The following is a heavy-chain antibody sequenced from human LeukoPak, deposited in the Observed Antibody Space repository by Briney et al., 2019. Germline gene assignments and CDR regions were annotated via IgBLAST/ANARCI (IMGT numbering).Heavy chain of an antibody. V-gene: IGHV3-30-3*01. CDR1: GFTFSTYA. CDR2: FSYDGSTK. D-gene: IGHD6-13*01. Sequence: GGSLRLSCAASGFTFSTYAMHWVRQAPGKGLEWVALFSYDGSTKYYADSVKGRFTISRDNSKKSLYLQMNSLRAEDTAVYYCARDVYSSSSSSYYFDYWGQGTLVTVSS. J-gene: IGHJ4*02. CDR3: ARDVYSSSSSSYYFDY.